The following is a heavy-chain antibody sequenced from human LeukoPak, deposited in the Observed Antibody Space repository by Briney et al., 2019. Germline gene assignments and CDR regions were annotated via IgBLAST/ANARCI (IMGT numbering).Heavy chain of an antibody. V-gene: IGHV3-30*02. Sequence: GGSLRLSCAASGFTFSSYGMHWVRQAPGKGLEWVAFIRYDGSNKYYADSVKGRFTISRDNSKNTLYLQMNSLRADDTAVYYCAKDRNPELDYWGQGTLVIVSS. J-gene: IGHJ4*02. D-gene: IGHD1-14*01. CDR1: GFTFSSYG. CDR3: AKDRNPELDY. CDR2: IRYDGSNK.